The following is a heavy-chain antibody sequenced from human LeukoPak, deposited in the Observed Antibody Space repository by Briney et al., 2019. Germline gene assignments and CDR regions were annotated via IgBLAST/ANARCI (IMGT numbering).Heavy chain of an antibody. CDR2: FDPEDGET. V-gene: IGHV1-24*01. D-gene: IGHD3-22*01. Sequence: ASVKVSCKVSGYTLTELSMHWVRQAPGKGLEWMGGFDPEDGETIYAQKFQGRVTMTEDTSTDTAYMELRSLRSDDTAVYYCARDYDSSGYRTFDYWGQGTLVTVSS. CDR1: GYTLTELS. CDR3: ARDYDSSGYRTFDY. J-gene: IGHJ4*02.